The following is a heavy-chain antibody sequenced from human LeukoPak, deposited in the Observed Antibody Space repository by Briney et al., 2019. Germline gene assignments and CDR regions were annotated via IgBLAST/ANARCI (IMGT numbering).Heavy chain of an antibody. Sequence: SETLSLTCAVYGGSFSGYYWSWIRQPPGKGLEWIGEINHSGSTYYNPSLKSRVTISVDSSKNQFSLKLTSVTAADTAVYYCARGLPYSSGWYGYWGQGTLVTVSS. J-gene: IGHJ4*02. D-gene: IGHD6-19*01. CDR2: INHSGST. CDR3: ARGLPYSSGWYGY. V-gene: IGHV4-34*01. CDR1: GGSFSGYY.